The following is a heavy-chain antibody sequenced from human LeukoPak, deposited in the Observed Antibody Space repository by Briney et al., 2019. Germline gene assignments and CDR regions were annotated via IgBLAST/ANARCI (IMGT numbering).Heavy chain of an antibody. Sequence: ASETLFLTCTVSGGSISSYYWSWIRQPPGKGLEWIGYIYYSGSTNYNPSLKSRVTISVDTSKNQFSLKLSSVTAADTAVYYCARAQGNDYGDYDAADYWGQGTLVTVSS. CDR2: IYYSGST. V-gene: IGHV4-59*01. CDR1: GGSISSYY. J-gene: IGHJ4*02. D-gene: IGHD4-17*01. CDR3: ARAQGNDYGDYDAADY.